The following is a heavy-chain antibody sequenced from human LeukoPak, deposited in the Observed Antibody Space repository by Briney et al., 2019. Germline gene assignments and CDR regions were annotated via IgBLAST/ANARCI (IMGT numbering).Heavy chain of an antibody. V-gene: IGHV3-23*01. CDR2: ISRSGDIT. CDR3: ATEGFYF. Sequence: GGSLRLSCAASGAAFSKYGMKWVRQAAGAGLEYISGISRSGDITHYADSVKGRFTISRDNVKNTLYLRMNSLRAEDTALYYCATEGFYFWGPGTQVTVSS. J-gene: IGHJ4*02. CDR1: GAAFSKYG.